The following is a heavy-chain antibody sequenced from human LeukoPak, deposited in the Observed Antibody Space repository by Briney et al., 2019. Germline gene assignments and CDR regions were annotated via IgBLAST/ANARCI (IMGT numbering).Heavy chain of an antibody. CDR3: TRVGYIDEGIDY. CDR1: GFTFSSYA. Sequence: GGSLRLSCAASGFTFSSYAMSWVRQAPGRGLEWVANIKQDGSKKSYVDSVKGRFTISRDNAKNSLYLQMNSLRAEDTAIYYCTRVGYIDEGIDYWGQGTLVTVSS. CDR2: IKQDGSKK. J-gene: IGHJ4*02. D-gene: IGHD5-24*01. V-gene: IGHV3-7*04.